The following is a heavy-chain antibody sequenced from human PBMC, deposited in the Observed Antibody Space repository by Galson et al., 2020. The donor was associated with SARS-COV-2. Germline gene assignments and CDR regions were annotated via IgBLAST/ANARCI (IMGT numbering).Heavy chain of an antibody. Sequence: SETLSLTCTVPGGSISRSSYYWRWIRQPPGKGLQWLSRIYYSGSTYYNPSLKSRVTISVDTSKSQFSLKLSSVTAADTAVYYCARDDYAGNCLDYWGQGTLVTVSS. CDR3: ARDDYAGNCLDY. CDR2: IYYSGST. CDR1: GGSISRSSYY. J-gene: IGHJ4*02. D-gene: IGHD4-17*01. V-gene: IGHV4-39*07.